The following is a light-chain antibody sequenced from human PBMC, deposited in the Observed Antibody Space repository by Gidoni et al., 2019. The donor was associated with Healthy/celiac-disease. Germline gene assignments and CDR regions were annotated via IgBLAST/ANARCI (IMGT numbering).Light chain of an antibody. CDR1: QGIRNY. CDR3: QKYNSAPPVT. J-gene: IGKJ4*01. CDR2: GAS. Sequence: DIQITQSPSSLSASVGDRDTITCRASQGIRNYVTCYQQKPGKVPKLLIYGASTLQSGVPSRFSGSGSGTDFTLTISSLQPEDVATYYCQKYNSAPPVTFGGGTKVEIK. V-gene: IGKV1-27*01.